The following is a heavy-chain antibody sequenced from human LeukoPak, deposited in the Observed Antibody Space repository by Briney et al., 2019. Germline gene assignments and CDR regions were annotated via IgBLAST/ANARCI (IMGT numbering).Heavy chain of an antibody. Sequence: PSETLSLTCTVSGGSISSYYWSRIRQPAGKGLEWIGRIYTSGSTNYNPSLKSRVTMSVDTSKNQFSLKLSSVTAADTAVYYCARADYDFWSGRKNNWFDPWGQGTLVTVSS. CDR2: IYTSGST. J-gene: IGHJ5*02. V-gene: IGHV4-4*07. CDR3: ARADYDFWSGRKNNWFDP. D-gene: IGHD3-3*01. CDR1: GGSISSYY.